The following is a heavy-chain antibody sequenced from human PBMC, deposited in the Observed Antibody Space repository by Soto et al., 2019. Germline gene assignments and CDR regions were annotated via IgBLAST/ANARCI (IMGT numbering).Heavy chain of an antibody. Sequence: SGGSLRLSCAASGFTFSNAWMNWVRQAPGKGLEWVGRIKSKTDGGTTDYAAPVKGRFTISRDDSKNTLYLQMNSLKTEDTAVYYCTTSISGYPLGHYWGQGTLVTVSS. CDR3: TTSISGYPLGHY. J-gene: IGHJ4*02. V-gene: IGHV3-15*07. CDR1: GFTFSNAW. D-gene: IGHD3-22*01. CDR2: IKSKTDGGTT.